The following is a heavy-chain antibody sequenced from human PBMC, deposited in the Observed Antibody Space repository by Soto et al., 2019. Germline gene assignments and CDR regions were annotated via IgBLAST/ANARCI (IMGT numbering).Heavy chain of an antibody. V-gene: IGHV1-46*01. J-gene: IGHJ4*02. Sequence: ASVKVSCKASGYTFTSYYMHWLRQAPGQGLEWMGIINPSGGSTSYAQKFQGRVTMTRDTSTSTAYMELSSLRSEDTAVYYCARDRWGDYYFDYWGQGTLVTVSS. CDR3: ARDRWGDYYFDY. CDR1: GYTFTSYY. CDR2: INPSGGST. D-gene: IGHD3-10*01.